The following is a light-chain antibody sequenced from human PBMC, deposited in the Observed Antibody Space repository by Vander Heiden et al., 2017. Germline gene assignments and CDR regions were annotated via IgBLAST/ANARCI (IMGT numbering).Light chain of an antibody. CDR2: KAS. J-gene: IGKJ2*01. V-gene: IGKV1-5*03. Sequence: DIQLTQSPSTLSASVGDRVTITCRAGQIVSDWLAWYQQKSGQAPNLLVYKASRLETGVPSRFSASGSGTEFTLTIDSLHPDDFATYYCQQYASFRYTFGQGTRLEIK. CDR1: QIVSDW. CDR3: QQYASFRYT.